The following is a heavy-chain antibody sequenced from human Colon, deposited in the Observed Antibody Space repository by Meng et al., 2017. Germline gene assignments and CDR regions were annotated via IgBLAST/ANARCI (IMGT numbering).Heavy chain of an antibody. D-gene: IGHD6-19*01. CDR2: IDLVGTP. J-gene: IGHJ4*02. CDR3: ARHGGWHFDY. CDR1: GGSISSYNW. Sequence: QLQVQESGPGLAGPPGTHSLTCAGSGGSISSYNWWSGVRQPPGKGLEWIGQIDLVGTPYYNPSLESRVIMSLDKSKNQLSLRLTSVAAADTAVYYCARHGGWHFDYWGQGALVTVSS. V-gene: IGHV4-4*03.